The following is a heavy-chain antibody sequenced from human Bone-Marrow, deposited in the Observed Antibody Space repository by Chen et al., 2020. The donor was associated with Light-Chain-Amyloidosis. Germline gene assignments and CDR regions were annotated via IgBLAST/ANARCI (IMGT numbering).Heavy chain of an antibody. CDR1: GFAFSSYA. J-gene: IGHJ3*02. Sequence: EVQLVESGGGLLQRGGSLRLPCAASGFAFSSYAMSWVRQAPGKGLEGVSTVGGRGGRGNSGGSVKGRLTISRDTATNALFLQMNSLRAEDTAVYYCAKDISYDDILPGYPADAFDIWGQGTMVTVSS. V-gene: IGHV3-23*04. CDR2: VGGRGGRG. CDR3: AKDISYDDILPGYPADAFDI. D-gene: IGHD3-9*01.